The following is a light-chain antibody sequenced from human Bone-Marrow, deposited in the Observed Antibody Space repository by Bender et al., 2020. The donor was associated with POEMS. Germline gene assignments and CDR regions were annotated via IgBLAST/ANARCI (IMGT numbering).Light chain of an antibody. CDR2: SSH. J-gene: IGLJ3*02. CDR1: SSNIGAHA. Sequence: QSVLTQPPSVSGTPGQRVTISCSGGSSNIGAHAVNWYQHLPGTAPKLLIYSSHRRPSEVPDRVSGSRSGTSASLAIGGLQSEDEADYYCAVWDDSLNGWVFGGGTKLTVL. V-gene: IGLV1-44*01. CDR3: AVWDDSLNGWV.